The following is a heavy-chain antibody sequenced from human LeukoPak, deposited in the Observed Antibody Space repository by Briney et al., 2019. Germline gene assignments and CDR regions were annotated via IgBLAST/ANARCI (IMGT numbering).Heavy chain of an antibody. CDR2: IYYSGST. D-gene: IGHD3-9*01. CDR3: ARARRRDYDILTGPHVVFDY. CDR1: GGSVSSGGYY. J-gene: IGHJ4*02. V-gene: IGHV4-31*03. Sequence: SETLSLTCTVSGGSVSSGGYYWSWIRQHPGKGLEWIGYIYYSGSTYYNPYLKSRVTISVDTSKNQFSLKLSSVTAADTAVYYCARARRRDYDILTGPHVVFDYWGQGTLVTVSS.